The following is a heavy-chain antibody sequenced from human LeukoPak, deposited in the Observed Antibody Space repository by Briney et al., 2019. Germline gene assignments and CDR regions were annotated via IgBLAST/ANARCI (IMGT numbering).Heavy chain of an antibody. CDR2: IDTAGDI. CDR1: GFTFSSYD. D-gene: IGHD5-18*01. J-gene: IGHJ4*02. Sequence: PGGSISLSFAASGFTFSSYDMHWVRQATGKGLEWVSGIDTAGDIYYSGSVKGRFTISRENAKNSLYLQMNSLRAGDTAVYYCARVSGYSYVDYWGQGTLVTVSS. CDR3: ARVSGYSYVDY. V-gene: IGHV3-13*01.